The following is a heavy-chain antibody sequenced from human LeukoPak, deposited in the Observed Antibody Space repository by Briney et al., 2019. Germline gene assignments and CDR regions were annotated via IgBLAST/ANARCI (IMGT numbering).Heavy chain of an antibody. CDR3: AKDIVVVVDPTYYFDY. CDR2: ISGSGGST. V-gene: IGHV3-23*01. CDR1: GFTFSSYG. D-gene: IGHD2-15*01. J-gene: IGHJ4*02. Sequence: GGSLRLSCAASGFTFSSYGMSWVRQAPGKGLEWVSAISGSGGSTYYADSVKGRFTISRDNSKNTLYLQMNSLRAEDTAVYYCAKDIVVVVDPTYYFDYWGQGTLVTVSS.